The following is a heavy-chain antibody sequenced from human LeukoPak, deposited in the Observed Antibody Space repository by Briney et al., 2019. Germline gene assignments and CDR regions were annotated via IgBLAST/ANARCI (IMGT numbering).Heavy chain of an antibody. J-gene: IGHJ4*02. D-gene: IGHD6-19*01. CDR2: IYSNGST. CDR3: ARDPGTSVWGFRY. V-gene: IGHV4-4*07. CDR1: GGSISSYY. Sequence: PSETLSLTCTVSGGSISSYYWSWIRQPPGKGLEWIGRIYSNGSTNCNPSLKSRVTMSVDTSKNQFSLNLSSVTAADTAVYYCARDPGTSVWGFRYWGQGTLVTVSS.